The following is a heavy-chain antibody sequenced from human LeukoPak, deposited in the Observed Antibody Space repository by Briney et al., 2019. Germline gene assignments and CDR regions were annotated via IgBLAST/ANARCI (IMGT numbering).Heavy chain of an antibody. CDR3: ARRPSYDFWSGYYGVDGLDV. J-gene: IGHJ3*01. CDR2: IYPGDSDT. CDR1: GYSFTSYW. Sequence: GESLKISCKGSGYSFTSYWIGWVRQMPGKGLEWMGSIYPGDSDTTYSPSFQGQVTISADKSISTAYLQWSSLRASDTAMYYCARRPSYDFWSGYYGVDGLDVWGQGTMVTVSP. D-gene: IGHD3-3*01. V-gene: IGHV5-51*01.